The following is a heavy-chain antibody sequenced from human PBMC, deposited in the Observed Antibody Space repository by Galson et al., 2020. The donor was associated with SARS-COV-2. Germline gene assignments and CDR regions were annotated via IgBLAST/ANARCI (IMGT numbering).Heavy chain of an antibody. D-gene: IGHD3-22*01. CDR1: GFSLSTSGVG. V-gene: IGHV2-5*02. CDR3: SHSIVRSMLVVVMDFDY. CDR2: IYWDDDK. J-gene: IGHJ4*02. Sequence: KMSGPTLVKPTQTLTLTCTFSGFSLSTSGVGVGWIRQPPGKALEWLALIYWDDDKRYSPSLKSRLTITKDTSKNQVVLTMTNMDPVDTATYYCSHSIVRSMLVVVMDFDYWGQGTLLTVSS.